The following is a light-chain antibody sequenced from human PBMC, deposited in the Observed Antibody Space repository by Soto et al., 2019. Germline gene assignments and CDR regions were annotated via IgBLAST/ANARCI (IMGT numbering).Light chain of an antibody. Sequence: QPVLTQPPSASGTPGQRVTISCSGSSSNIGSNYVYWYQQLPGTAPKLLIYRNNQRPSGVPDRFSGSKSGTSASLAISGLRSGDEADYYCAGWDDSLRGPVCVGGTQLTVL. V-gene: IGLV1-47*01. CDR1: SSNIGSNY. CDR3: AGWDDSLRGPV. J-gene: IGLJ7*01. CDR2: RNN.